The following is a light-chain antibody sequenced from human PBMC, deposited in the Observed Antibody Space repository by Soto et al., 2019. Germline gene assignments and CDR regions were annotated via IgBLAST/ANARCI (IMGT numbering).Light chain of an antibody. Sequence: QSALTQPASVSGSPGQSITISCTGTSSDVGGYDFVSWYQHHPGKAPRLMIYDVSNRPSGVSNRFCGSKSGNTASLTISGLQAEDEADYYCSSYTSSSTNVFGTGTQLTVL. CDR1: SSDVGGYDF. J-gene: IGLJ1*01. CDR3: SSYTSSSTNV. V-gene: IGLV2-14*03. CDR2: DVS.